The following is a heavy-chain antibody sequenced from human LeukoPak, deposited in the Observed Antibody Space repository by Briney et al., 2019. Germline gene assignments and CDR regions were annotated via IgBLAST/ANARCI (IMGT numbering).Heavy chain of an antibody. D-gene: IGHD1-26*01. CDR1: GFTFSNNW. V-gene: IGHV3-74*01. CDR3: ARDLGGSYYGAFDI. Sequence: PGGSLRLSCAASGFTFSNNWMHWVRQAPGKGLVWVSRINSDGRTTTYADSVKGRFTIPRDNAKNTLYLQMNSLRAEDTAVYYCARDLGGSYYGAFDIWGQGTMVTVSS. CDR2: INSDGRTT. J-gene: IGHJ3*02.